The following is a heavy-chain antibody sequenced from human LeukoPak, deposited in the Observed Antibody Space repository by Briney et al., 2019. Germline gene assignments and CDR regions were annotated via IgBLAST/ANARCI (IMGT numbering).Heavy chain of an antibody. D-gene: IGHD1-26*01. CDR3: ARAAYSGSYHSDY. CDR1: GGSVSSGSYY. Sequence: SETLSLTCTASGGSVSSGSYYWNWIRQPPGKGLEWIGYIYYSGSTNYNPSLKSRVTISVDTSKNQFSLKLSSVTAADTAVYYCARAAYSGSYHSDYWGQGTLVTVSS. CDR2: IYYSGST. J-gene: IGHJ4*02. V-gene: IGHV4-61*01.